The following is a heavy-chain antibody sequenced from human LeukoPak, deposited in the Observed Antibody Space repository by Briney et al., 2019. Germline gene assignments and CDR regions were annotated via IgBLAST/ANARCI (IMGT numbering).Heavy chain of an antibody. CDR1: GGSIDSRIYF. CDR3: VQHCPCPPCNWLNP. V-gene: IGHV4-39*02. J-gene: IGHJ5*02. Sequence: PSETLSLTCSVSGGSIDSRIYFWGWIRQFPGKGLEWIGNIHYNESTYYNPSLQNRVTMSVDTSNNRFSLSLTSVTAADTAIYYCVQHCPCPPCNWLNPWGQGTLVTVSS. D-gene: IGHD2-15*01. CDR2: IHYNEST.